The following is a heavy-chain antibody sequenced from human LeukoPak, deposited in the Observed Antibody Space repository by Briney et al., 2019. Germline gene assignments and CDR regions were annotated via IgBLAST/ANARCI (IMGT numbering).Heavy chain of an antibody. Sequence: SSETLSLTCTVSGGSISSYYWSWIRQPPGEGLEWIGEINHSGSTNYNPSLKSRVTISVDTSKNQFSLKLSSVTAADTAVYYCARGTRMWDYWGQGTLVTVSS. J-gene: IGHJ4*02. CDR3: ARGTRMWDY. CDR2: INHSGST. V-gene: IGHV4-34*01. D-gene: IGHD1-14*01. CDR1: GGSISSYY.